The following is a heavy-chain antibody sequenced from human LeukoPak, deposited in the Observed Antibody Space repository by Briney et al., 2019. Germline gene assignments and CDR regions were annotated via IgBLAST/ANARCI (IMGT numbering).Heavy chain of an antibody. Sequence: GGSLRLSCAASGFTVSSNYMSWVRQAPGKGLEWVSVIYSGGSTYYADSVKGRFTISRDNSKNTLYLQMNSLRAEDTAVYYCARENTRGWQWLVKGNYYYGMDVWGQGTTVTVSS. CDR3: ARENTRGWQWLVKGNYYYGMDV. D-gene: IGHD6-19*01. V-gene: IGHV3-53*01. CDR2: IYSGGST. J-gene: IGHJ6*02. CDR1: GFTVSSNY.